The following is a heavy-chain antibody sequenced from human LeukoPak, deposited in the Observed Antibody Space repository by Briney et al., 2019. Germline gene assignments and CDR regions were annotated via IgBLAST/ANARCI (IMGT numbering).Heavy chain of an antibody. J-gene: IGHJ4*02. D-gene: IGHD3-10*01. CDR2: INWNGGST. CDR1: AFTFNNYG. Sequence: GGSLRLSCAASAFTFNNYGMTWVRHAPGKGLEWVSGINWNGGSTGYADSVKGRFTISRDNAKNSLYLQMNSLRAEDTALYYCASAGLTYGSGSYFVYRGQGTLVTVSS. V-gene: IGHV3-20*04. CDR3: ASAGLTYGSGSYFVY.